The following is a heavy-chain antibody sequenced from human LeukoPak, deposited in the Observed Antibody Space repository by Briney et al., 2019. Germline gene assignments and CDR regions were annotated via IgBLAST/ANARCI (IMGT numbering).Heavy chain of an antibody. D-gene: IGHD3-22*01. CDR3: LCGPYDSSVQGVFDI. CDR2: INPSGGST. V-gene: IGHV1-46*01. Sequence: ASVKVSCKASGYTFTSYYMHWVRQAPGQGLEWMGIINPSGGSTSYAQKFQGRVTMTRDMSTSTVYMELSSLRSEDTAVYYCLCGPYDSSVQGVFDIWGQGTMVTVSS. CDR1: GYTFTSYY. J-gene: IGHJ3*02.